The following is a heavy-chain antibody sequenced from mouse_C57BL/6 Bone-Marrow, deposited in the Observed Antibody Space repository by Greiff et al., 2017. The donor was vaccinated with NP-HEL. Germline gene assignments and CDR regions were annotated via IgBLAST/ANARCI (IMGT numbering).Heavy chain of an antibody. Sequence: VQLQLSVAELVRPGASVKLSCTASGFNIKSTYMHWVKQRPEQGLEWIGRIDPANGNTKYAPKFQGKATITADTSSNTAYLQLSSLTSEDTAIYYCALLETDAMDYWGQGTSVTVSS. CDR3: ALLETDAMDY. J-gene: IGHJ4*01. CDR2: IDPANGNT. CDR1: GFNIKSTY. V-gene: IGHV14-3*01.